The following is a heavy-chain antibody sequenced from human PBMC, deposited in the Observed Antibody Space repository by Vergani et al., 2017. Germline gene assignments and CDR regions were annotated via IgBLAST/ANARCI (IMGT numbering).Heavy chain of an antibody. V-gene: IGHV3-73*01. Sequence: EVQLMESGGGWAQPGGSLRLSFAASGFVFSESRIHWVLQVPGKGLEWLGHIRRRSEHYATAHGPSLIGRATKSRDDSTNTAYLQLSSLGTDDTAIYFCAAQTQSCHDYWGQGTLVAVSS. J-gene: IGHJ4*02. CDR2: IRRRSEHYAT. CDR3: AAQTQSCHDY. D-gene: IGHD3-10*01. CDR1: GFVFSESR.